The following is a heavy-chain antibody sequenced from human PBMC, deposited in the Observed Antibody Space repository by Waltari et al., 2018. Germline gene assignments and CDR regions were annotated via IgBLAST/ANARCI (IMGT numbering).Heavy chain of an antibody. CDR1: GYTFTDYY. D-gene: IGHD3-3*01. V-gene: IGHV1-69-2*01. CDR3: ATVTYDFWSGYFDY. Sequence: EVQLVQSGAEVKKPGATVKISCKASGYTFTDYYMHWVQQAPGKGLEWMGRVDPEDGETIEAEKFQGRVTITADTSTDTAYMEPSSLRSEDTAVYYCATVTYDFWSGYFDYWGQGTLVTVSS. J-gene: IGHJ4*02. CDR2: VDPEDGET.